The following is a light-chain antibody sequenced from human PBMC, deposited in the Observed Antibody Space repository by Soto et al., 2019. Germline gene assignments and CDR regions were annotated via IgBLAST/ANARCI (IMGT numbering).Light chain of an antibody. CDR3: TAYAGGNIWV. CDR1: SSDVGAYKY. V-gene: IGLV2-8*01. Sequence: QSVLTQPPSASGSPGQSVTISCTGTSSDVGAYKYVSWYQQYPGKAPKLMIYEVNKRPSGVPDRFFGSKSGKTASLPVSGLQPVDEADYHCTAYAGGNIWVFGGGTKVTVL. CDR2: EVN. J-gene: IGLJ3*02.